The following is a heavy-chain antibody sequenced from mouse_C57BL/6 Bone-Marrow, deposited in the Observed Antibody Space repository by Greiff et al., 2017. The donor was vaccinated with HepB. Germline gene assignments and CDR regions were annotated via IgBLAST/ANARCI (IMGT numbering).Heavy chain of an antibody. V-gene: IGHV2-2*01. D-gene: IGHD2-2*01. CDR2: IWSGGST. J-gene: IGHJ4*01. Sequence: QVQLKESGPGLVQPSQSLSITCTVSGFSLTSYGVHWVRQSPGKGLEWLGVIWSGGSTDYNAAFISRLSISKDNSKSQVFFKMNSLQADDTAIYYCASLRGGYEGYAMDYWGQGTSVTVSS. CDR3: ASLRGGYEGYAMDY. CDR1: GFSLTSYG.